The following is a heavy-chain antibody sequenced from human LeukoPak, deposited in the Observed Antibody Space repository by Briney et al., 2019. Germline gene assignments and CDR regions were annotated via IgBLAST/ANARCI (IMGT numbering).Heavy chain of an antibody. J-gene: IGHJ4*02. Sequence: GGSLRLSCAASGFTVGSNYMSWVRQAPGKGLEWVSIIYRGGSTYYTDSVKGRFTISRDNSENKNTLYLQMNSLRAEDTAVYYCARTKIVGPNPYYFDYWGQGTLVTVSS. CDR2: IYRGGST. D-gene: IGHD1-26*01. V-gene: IGHV3-66*01. CDR1: GFTVGSNY. CDR3: ARTKIVGPNPYYFDY.